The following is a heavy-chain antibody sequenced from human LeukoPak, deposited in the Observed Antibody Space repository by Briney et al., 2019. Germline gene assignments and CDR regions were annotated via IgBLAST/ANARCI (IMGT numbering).Heavy chain of an antibody. D-gene: IGHD3-22*01. Sequence: SETLSLTCTVSGGSISSSSYYWGWIRQPPGKGLEWIGSIYYSGSTYYNPSLKSRVTISVDTSKNQFSLKLSSVTAADTAVYYCARHGVVTGSGYFDYWGQGTLVTVSS. CDR1: GGSISSSSYY. CDR2: IYYSGST. CDR3: ARHGVVTGSGYFDY. V-gene: IGHV4-39*01. J-gene: IGHJ4*02.